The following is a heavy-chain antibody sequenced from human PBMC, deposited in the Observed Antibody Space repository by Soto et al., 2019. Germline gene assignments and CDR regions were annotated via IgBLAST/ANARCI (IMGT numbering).Heavy chain of an antibody. J-gene: IGHJ4*02. CDR2: ITGDGHST. CDR3: VKMKAWERLSPDF. D-gene: IGHD1-1*01. Sequence: PGGSLRLSCSASGFTFSSYTMHWVRQAPGKGLKYVSAITGDGHSTYYADSVKGRFTISRANSRNTLFLQMSSLRVEDTAVYYCVKMKAWERLSPDFWGQGTLVTVSS. CDR1: GFTFSSYT. V-gene: IGHV3-64D*06.